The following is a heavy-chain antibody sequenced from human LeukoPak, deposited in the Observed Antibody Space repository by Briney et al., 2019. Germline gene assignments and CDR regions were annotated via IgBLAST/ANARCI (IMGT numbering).Heavy chain of an antibody. CDR2: ISAYNGNT. Sequence: ASVKVSCKASGYTFTSYGISWVRQAPGQGLEWMGWISAYNGNTNYAQKLQGRVTMTTDTSTSTAYMELGSLRSDDTAVYYCARAPGGYYYGSGSYPPDYWGQGTLVTVSS. J-gene: IGHJ4*02. V-gene: IGHV1-18*01. CDR1: GYTFTSYG. CDR3: ARAPGGYYYGSGSYPPDY. D-gene: IGHD3-10*01.